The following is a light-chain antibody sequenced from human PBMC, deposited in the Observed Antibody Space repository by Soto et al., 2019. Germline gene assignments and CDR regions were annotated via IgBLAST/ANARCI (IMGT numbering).Light chain of an antibody. CDR1: QSISSSY. Sequence: EIVLTQSPGTLSLSPGEIATLSCRASQSISSSYLAWYQQTPGQAPRLLIYGASTRATGIPDRFSGSGSGTDFTLTISRLESEDFAVYYCQQYGSSPRTFGQGTKVDIK. J-gene: IGKJ1*01. CDR2: GAS. CDR3: QQYGSSPRT. V-gene: IGKV3-20*01.